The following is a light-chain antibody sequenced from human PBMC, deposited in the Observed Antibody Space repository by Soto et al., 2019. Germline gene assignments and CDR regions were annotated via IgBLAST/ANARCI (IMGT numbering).Light chain of an antibody. V-gene: IGKV3-20*01. CDR2: DAS. Sequence: EIVLTQSPGTLSLSPGERATLSCGASQSVTSSSLAWYQQKPGQAPWLLIYDASSRATGIPDRFSGSGSGTDFTLTISRLEPEDFAVYYCQQYGSSPRTFGQGTKLEIK. CDR3: QQYGSSPRT. CDR1: QSVTSSS. J-gene: IGKJ2*01.